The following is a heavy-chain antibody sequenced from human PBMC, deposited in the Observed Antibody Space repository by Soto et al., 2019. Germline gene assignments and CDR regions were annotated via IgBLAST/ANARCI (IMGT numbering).Heavy chain of an antibody. CDR2: IYYSGST. J-gene: IGHJ6*02. V-gene: IGHV4-31*03. Sequence: SETLSLTCTVSGGSISSGGYYWSWIRQHPGKGLEWIGYIYYSGSTYYNPSLKSRVTISVDTSKNKFSLKMSSVTAADTAVYYCARVVRNDFSYYYYGMDVWGQGTTVT. CDR1: GGSISSGGYY. CDR3: ARVVRNDFSYYYYGMDV. D-gene: IGHD3-3*01.